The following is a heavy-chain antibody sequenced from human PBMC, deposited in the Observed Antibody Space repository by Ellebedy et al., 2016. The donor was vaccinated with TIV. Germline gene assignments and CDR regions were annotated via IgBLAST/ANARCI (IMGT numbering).Heavy chain of an antibody. CDR1: GFTLSSYW. V-gene: IGHV3-7*01. Sequence: GESLKISXTASGFTLSSYWVHWVRQAPGKGLEWVAKIKQDGSQKYYVDSVTGRFTISRDNAKDSLYLQMNSLRAEDTAVYYCARDLRAAAGADYWGQGTLVTVSS. CDR2: IKQDGSQK. CDR3: ARDLRAAAGADY. J-gene: IGHJ4*02. D-gene: IGHD6-13*01.